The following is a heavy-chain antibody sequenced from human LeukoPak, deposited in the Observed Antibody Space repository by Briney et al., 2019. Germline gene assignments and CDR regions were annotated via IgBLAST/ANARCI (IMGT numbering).Heavy chain of an antibody. Sequence: PSETLSLTCTVSGGSISSYYWSWIRQPPGKGLEWIGYIYYSGSTNYNPSLKSRVTTSVDTSKNQFSLKLSSVTAADTAVYYCARHSIIAVAGLFDYWGQGTLVTVSS. CDR3: ARHSIIAVAGLFDY. CDR2: IYYSGST. D-gene: IGHD6-19*01. J-gene: IGHJ4*02. CDR1: GGSISSYY. V-gene: IGHV4-59*08.